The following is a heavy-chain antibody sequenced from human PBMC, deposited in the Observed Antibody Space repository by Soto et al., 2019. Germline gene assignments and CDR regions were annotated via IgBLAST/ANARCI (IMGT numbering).Heavy chain of an antibody. V-gene: IGHV1-69*06. CDR3: ARVGGTGGYTYGLDY. CDR1: GGTFSSYA. J-gene: IGHJ4*02. CDR2: IIPVFGTG. D-gene: IGHD5-18*01. Sequence: ASVKVSCKASGGTFSSYAISWVRQAPGQGLEWMGGIIPVFGTGIYAQKFQGRVTITADKSTNTAYMELSSLRSEDSAVYFCARVGGTGGYTYGLDYWGQGTLVTVSS.